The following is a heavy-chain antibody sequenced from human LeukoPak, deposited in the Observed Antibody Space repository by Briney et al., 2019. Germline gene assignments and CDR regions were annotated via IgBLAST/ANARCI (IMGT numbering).Heavy chain of an antibody. CDR1: GYTFTSYY. CDR2: IIPSDGRR. V-gene: IGHV1-46*01. D-gene: IGHD1-14*01. Sequence: ASVKVSCKASGYTFTSYYMHWVRQAPGQGLEWMGIIIPSDGRRDYAQKFRGRVTMTRDTSTSTFYMDLSSLRSEGTAVYYCAREFPNQCYFDSWGQGTLVTVSS. J-gene: IGHJ4*02. CDR3: AREFPNQCYFDS.